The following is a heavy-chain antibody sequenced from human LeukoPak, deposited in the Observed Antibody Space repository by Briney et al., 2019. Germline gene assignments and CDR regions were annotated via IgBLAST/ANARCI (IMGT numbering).Heavy chain of an antibody. V-gene: IGHV4-39*01. D-gene: IGHD3-22*01. CDR1: GGSISSSSYY. Sequence: RSSETLSLTCTVSGGSISSSSYYWGWIRQPPGKGLEWIGSIYYSGSTYYNLSLKSRVTISVDTSKNQFSLKLSSVTAADTAVYYCARHLRANYYDSSDFTREVGAFDIWGQGTMVTVSS. CDR3: ARHLRANYYDSSDFTREVGAFDI. J-gene: IGHJ3*02. CDR2: IYYSGST.